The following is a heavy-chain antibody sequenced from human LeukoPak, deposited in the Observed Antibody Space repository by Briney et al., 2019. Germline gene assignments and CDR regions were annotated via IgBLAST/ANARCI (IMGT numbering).Heavy chain of an antibody. Sequence: PGGSLRLSCAASGFTFSSCVMNWVRQAPGKGLEWVSAISNSGDVTWYADSVKGRFTISRDNSKNTLYLQMNSLRPEDTAVYYCARDIVVPAASGRYFDYWGQGTLITVSS. CDR2: ISNSGDVT. V-gene: IGHV3-23*01. D-gene: IGHD2-2*01. CDR1: GFTFSSCV. J-gene: IGHJ4*02. CDR3: ARDIVVPAASGRYFDY.